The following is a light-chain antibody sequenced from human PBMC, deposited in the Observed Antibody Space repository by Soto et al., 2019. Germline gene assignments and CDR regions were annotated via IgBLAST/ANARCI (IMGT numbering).Light chain of an antibody. Sequence: EIVMTQSPATLSVSPGERATLSCRASQTVSTNLAWYQQKPGQAPRLLIYAASITVTGIPPRFSGSGSATEFTLTITSLQSEDFAVYYCQQFNNCPPTFGQGTQLEIK. CDR2: AAS. CDR1: QTVSTN. J-gene: IGKJ5*01. CDR3: QQFNNCPPT. V-gene: IGKV3-15*01.